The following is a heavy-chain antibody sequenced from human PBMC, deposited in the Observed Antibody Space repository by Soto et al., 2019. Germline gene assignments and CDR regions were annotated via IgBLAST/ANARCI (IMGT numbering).Heavy chain of an antibody. CDR3: AKSVVGGYDLDFDY. V-gene: IGHV3-9*01. J-gene: IGHJ4*02. D-gene: IGHD5-12*01. Sequence: PGGSLRLSCAASGFTFDDYAMHWVRQAPGKGLEWVSGISWNSGSIGYADSVKGRFTISRDNAKNSLYLQMNSLRAEDTALYYCAKSVVGGYDLDFDYWGQGTLVTVS. CDR1: GFTFDDYA. CDR2: ISWNSGSI.